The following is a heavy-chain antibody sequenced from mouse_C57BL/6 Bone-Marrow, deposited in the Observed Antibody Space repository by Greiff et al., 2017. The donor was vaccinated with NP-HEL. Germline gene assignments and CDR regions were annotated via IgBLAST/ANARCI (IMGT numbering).Heavy chain of an antibody. D-gene: IGHD2-4*01. CDR1: GYTFTDYN. J-gene: IGHJ2*01. Sequence: VQLQQSGPELVKPGASVKIPCKASGYTFTDYNMDWVKQSHGKSLEWIGDINPNNGGTIYNQKFKGKATLTVDKSSSTAYMERRSLTSEDTAVYYCARNDYDVYYFDYWGQGTTLTVSS. CDR3: ARNDYDVYYFDY. V-gene: IGHV1-18*01. CDR2: INPNNGGT.